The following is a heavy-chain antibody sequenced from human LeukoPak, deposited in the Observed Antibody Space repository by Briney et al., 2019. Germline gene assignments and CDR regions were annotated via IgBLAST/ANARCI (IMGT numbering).Heavy chain of an antibody. V-gene: IGHV4-59*12. Sequence: PSETLSLTCTVSGGSISSYYWSWIRQPPGKGLEWIGYIYYSRSTNYNPSLKSRVTISVDTSKNQFSLKLSSVTAADTAVYYCARAVAARTYYYYYGMDVWGQGTTVTVSS. CDR1: GGSISSYY. CDR2: IYYSRST. D-gene: IGHD6-6*01. CDR3: ARAVAARTYYYYYGMDV. J-gene: IGHJ6*02.